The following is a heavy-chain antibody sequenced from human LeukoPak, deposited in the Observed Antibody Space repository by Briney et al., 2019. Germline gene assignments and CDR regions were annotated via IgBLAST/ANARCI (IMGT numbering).Heavy chain of an antibody. CDR2: IKSKTDGGTT. CDR1: GFTFSNAW. J-gene: IGHJ4*02. CDR3: TPDVGMATIVDY. D-gene: IGHD5-24*01. Sequence: AGGSLRLSCAASGFTFSNAWMSWVGQAPGKGVEWGGRIKSKTDGGTTDYAAPVKGIFTIARDDAKNTLYLQMNSLKTEDTAVYYCTPDVGMATIVDYWGQGTLVTVSS. V-gene: IGHV3-15*01.